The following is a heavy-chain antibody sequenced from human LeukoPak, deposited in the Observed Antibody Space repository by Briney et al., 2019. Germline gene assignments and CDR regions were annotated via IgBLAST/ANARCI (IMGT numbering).Heavy chain of an antibody. D-gene: IGHD5-12*01. Sequence: SGTLSLTCAVSGDSMSNSEWWSWVRQPPGKGLEWIGQIHHRGNTKYNPSLRSRFTMSVDKSKNQFSLKVTSVTAADTAVCSCAKHRGFTFDPWGPGTLFTVSS. CDR2: IHHRGNT. J-gene: IGHJ5*02. CDR1: GDSMSNSEW. V-gene: IGHV4-4*02. CDR3: AKHRGFTFDP.